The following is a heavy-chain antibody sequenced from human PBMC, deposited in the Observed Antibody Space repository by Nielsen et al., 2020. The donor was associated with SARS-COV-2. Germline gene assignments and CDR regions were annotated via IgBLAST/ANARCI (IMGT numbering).Heavy chain of an antibody. V-gene: IGHV3-20*01. CDR1: GFTFDDYC. D-gene: IGHD3-9*01. Sequence: GGSLRLSCAASGFTFDDYCMSWVRQAPGKGLEWVSGINWNGGSTGYADSVKGRFTISRDNSKNSLYLQMNSLRAEDTALYHCARAPDMLTGYSQLGYWGQGTLVTVSS. CDR3: ARAPDMLTGYSQLGY. CDR2: INWNGGST. J-gene: IGHJ4*02.